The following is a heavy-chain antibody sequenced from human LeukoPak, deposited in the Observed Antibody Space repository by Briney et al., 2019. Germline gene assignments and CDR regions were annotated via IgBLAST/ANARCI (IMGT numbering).Heavy chain of an antibody. Sequence: GGSLRLSCAASGFTFSSYAMSWVRQAPGKGLEWVSAISGSGGSTYYADSVKGRFTISRDNSKNTLYLQMNSLRAEDTAVYYWEKDPANVFGSGYYFDYWGREPLVTVPS. CDR3: EKDPANVFGSGYYFDY. CDR2: ISGSGGST. CDR1: GFTFSSYA. V-gene: IGHV3-23*01. J-gene: IGHJ4*02. D-gene: IGHD3-3*01.